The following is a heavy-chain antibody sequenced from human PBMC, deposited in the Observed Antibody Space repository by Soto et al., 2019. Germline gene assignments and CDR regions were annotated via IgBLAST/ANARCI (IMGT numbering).Heavy chain of an antibody. CDR1: GFTFSDYA. CDR2: VSHDGRNT. CDR3: AKGGRQWLVTSDFNY. V-gene: IGHV3-30*18. J-gene: IGHJ4*02. D-gene: IGHD6-19*01. Sequence: VQLVESGGGVVQPGRSLRLSCAASGFTFSDYAIHWVRQAPGKGLEWVAVVSHDGRNTHYADSVKGRFTISRDSSKNTVSLEMTSLRAEDTAVSYCAKGGRQWLVTSDFNYWGQGALVTVSS.